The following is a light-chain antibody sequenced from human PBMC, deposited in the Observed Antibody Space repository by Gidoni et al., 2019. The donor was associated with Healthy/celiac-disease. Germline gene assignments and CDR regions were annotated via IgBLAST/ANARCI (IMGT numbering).Light chain of an antibody. Sequence: QSALTPPPSASGSPGQSVTISCTGPSSDVGGDNYVSLYQQHPGKAPKLMIYEVSKRPSGGPDRCSCSKSGNTAALTVSGRQAEDEADYYCSSYAGSNNLVFGGGTKLTVL. CDR2: EVS. CDR3: SSYAGSNNLV. V-gene: IGLV2-8*01. CDR1: SSDVGGDNY. J-gene: IGLJ2*01.